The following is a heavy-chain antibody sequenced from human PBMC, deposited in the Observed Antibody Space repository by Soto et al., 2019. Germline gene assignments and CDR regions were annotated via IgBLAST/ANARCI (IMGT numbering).Heavy chain of an antibody. J-gene: IGHJ5*02. CDR3: ANFYYDSSGTKVGFDP. CDR2: ISYDGSNK. D-gene: IGHD3-22*01. CDR1: GFTFSNYA. Sequence: QVQLVESGGGVVQPGRSLRLSCAASGFTFSNYAMHWVRQAPGKGLEWVAVISYDGSNKYYADSVKGRFTISRDNSKNTLYLQMNSLRAEDTAVYYCANFYYDSSGTKVGFDPWGKGTLVTVSS. V-gene: IGHV3-30*18.